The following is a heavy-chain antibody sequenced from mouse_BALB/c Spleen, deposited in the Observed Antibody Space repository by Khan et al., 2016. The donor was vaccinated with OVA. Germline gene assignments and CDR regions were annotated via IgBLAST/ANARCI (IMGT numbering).Heavy chain of an antibody. Sequence: EVELVESGGGLVQPGGSLKLSCAASGFTFSSYGMSWVRQTPDKRLELVATINSNGGSTYYPDSVQGRFTISRANAKNTLYLQMSSLKSEDTAMYYCARMARTINWGQGTTRTVSS. V-gene: IGHV5-6-3*01. CDR1: GFTFSSYG. J-gene: IGHJ2*01. CDR2: INSNGGST. CDR3: ARMARTIN.